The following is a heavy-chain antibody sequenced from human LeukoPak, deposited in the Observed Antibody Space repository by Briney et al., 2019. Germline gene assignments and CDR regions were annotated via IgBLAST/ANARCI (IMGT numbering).Heavy chain of an antibody. V-gene: IGHV3-30-3*01. J-gene: IGHJ4*02. CDR2: ISNDGSNK. D-gene: IGHD6-25*01. CDR3: ARVLQAAWDC. Sequence: GGSLRLSCAASGSTFSSYPMHWVRQAPGKGLEWVTFISNDGSNKYYADSVKGRFTISRDNSKGTLYLQMNSLRAEDTAVYYCARVLQAAWDCWGQGTLVTVSS. CDR1: GSTFSSYP.